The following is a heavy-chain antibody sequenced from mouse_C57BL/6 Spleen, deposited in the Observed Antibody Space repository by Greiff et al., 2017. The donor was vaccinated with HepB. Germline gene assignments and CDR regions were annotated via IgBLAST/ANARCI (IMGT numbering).Heavy chain of an antibody. CDR3: ARGGYYYGSSPWFAY. D-gene: IGHD1-1*01. Sequence: QVQLQQSGAELVKPGASVKMSCKASGYTFTSYWITWVKQRPGQGLEWIGDIYPGSGSTNYNEKFKSKATLTVDTSSSTAYMQLSSLTSEDSAVYYCARGGYYYGSSPWFAYWGQGTLVTVSA. J-gene: IGHJ3*01. CDR1: GYTFTSYW. V-gene: IGHV1-55*01. CDR2: IYPGSGST.